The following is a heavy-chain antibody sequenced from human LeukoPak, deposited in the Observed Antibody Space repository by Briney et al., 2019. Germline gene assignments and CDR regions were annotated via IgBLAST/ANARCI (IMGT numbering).Heavy chain of an antibody. D-gene: IGHD3-22*01. CDR1: GGSISSYY. V-gene: IGHV4-59*01. CDR3: ARGGGGDYYDSSGYYPWSFDY. Sequence: KTSETLSLTCTVSGGSISSYYWSWIRQPPGKGLEWIGYIYYSGSTNYNPSLKSRVTISVDTSKNQFSLKLSSVTAADTAVYYCARGGGGDYYDSSGYYPWSFDYWGQGTLVTVSS. CDR2: IYYSGST. J-gene: IGHJ4*02.